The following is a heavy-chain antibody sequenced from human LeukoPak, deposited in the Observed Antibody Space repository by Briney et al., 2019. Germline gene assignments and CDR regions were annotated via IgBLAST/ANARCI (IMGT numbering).Heavy chain of an antibody. J-gene: IGHJ4*02. CDR1: GFALSNAW. Sequence: GGSLRLSCAASGFALSNAWMSWVRQAPGKGLKWVGRIKSKTDGGTTDYAAPVKGRFTISRDGSKNTLYLQMNSLKTEDTAVYYCTKGYGGYSYGFDYWGQGTLVTVSS. V-gene: IGHV3-15*01. CDR2: IKSKTDGGTT. CDR3: TKGYGGYSYGFDY. D-gene: IGHD5-18*01.